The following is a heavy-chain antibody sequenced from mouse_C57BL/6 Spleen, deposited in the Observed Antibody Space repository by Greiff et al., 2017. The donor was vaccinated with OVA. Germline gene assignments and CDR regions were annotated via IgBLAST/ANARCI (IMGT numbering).Heavy chain of an antibody. CDR1: GYTFTDYE. CDR3: TRGGYYGLDY. CDR2: IDPETGGT. D-gene: IGHD1-2*01. J-gene: IGHJ2*01. Sequence: QVQLQQSGAELVRPGASVTLSCKASGYTFTDYEMHWVKQTPVHGLEWIGAIDPETGGTAYNQKFKGKAILTADKSSSTAYMELRSLTSEDSAVYYCTRGGYYGLDYWGQGTTLTVSS. V-gene: IGHV1-15*01.